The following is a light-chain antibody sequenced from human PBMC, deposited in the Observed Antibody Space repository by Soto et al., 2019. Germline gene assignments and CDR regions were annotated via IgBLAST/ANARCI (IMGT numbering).Light chain of an antibody. CDR2: EVS. CDR3: SSYTSSSTDV. CDR1: SSDVGDYNY. V-gene: IGLV2-14*01. J-gene: IGLJ1*01. Sequence: QSALTQPASVSGSLGQSITISCTGTSSDVGDYNYVSWYQQVPGKAPKVMIYEVSNRPSGVSNRFSGSKSGITASLTSSGLQAEDEADYYCSSYTSSSTDVFGSWTKATVL.